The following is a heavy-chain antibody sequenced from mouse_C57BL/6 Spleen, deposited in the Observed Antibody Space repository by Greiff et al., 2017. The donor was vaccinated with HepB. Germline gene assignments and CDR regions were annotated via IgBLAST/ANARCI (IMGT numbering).Heavy chain of an antibody. CDR1: GFSLTSYG. J-gene: IGHJ2*01. CDR3: ARNGDDYPYYFDY. D-gene: IGHD2-4*01. V-gene: IGHV2-2*01. CDR2: IWSGGST. Sequence: QVQLKQSGPGLVQPSQSLSITCTVSGFSLTSYGVHWVRQSPGKGLEWLGVIWSGGSTDYNAAFISRLSISKDNSKSQVFFKMNSLQADDTAIYYCARNGDDYPYYFDYWGQGTTLTVSS.